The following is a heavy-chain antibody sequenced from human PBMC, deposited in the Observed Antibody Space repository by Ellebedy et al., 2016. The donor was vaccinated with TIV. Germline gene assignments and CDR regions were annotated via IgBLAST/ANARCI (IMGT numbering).Heavy chain of an antibody. Sequence: GGSLRLXCAASGFTFSRYDMHWVRQATGKGLEWVSSIGTAGDTYYPGSVKGRFTISRENDKNSFYLQMNSLRAGDTAVYYCATSGASSGWDAIADWGQGTLVTVSS. V-gene: IGHV3-13*01. CDR3: ATSGASSGWDAIAD. J-gene: IGHJ4*02. D-gene: IGHD6-19*01. CDR2: IGTAGDT. CDR1: GFTFSRYD.